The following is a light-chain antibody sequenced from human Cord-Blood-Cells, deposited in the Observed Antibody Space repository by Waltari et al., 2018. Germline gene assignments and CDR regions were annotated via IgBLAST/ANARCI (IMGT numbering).Light chain of an antibody. J-gene: IGLJ3*02. Sequence: QSALTQPASVSGSPGQSITISCTGTSSDVGSYNLVSWYQQHPGKAPKLMIYEGSKRPSGVSNRFSVSNSGNTASLTISGLQAEDEADYYCCSYAGSSTSWVFGGGTKLTVL. V-gene: IGLV2-23*01. CDR3: CSYAGSSTSWV. CDR2: EGS. CDR1: SSDVGSYNL.